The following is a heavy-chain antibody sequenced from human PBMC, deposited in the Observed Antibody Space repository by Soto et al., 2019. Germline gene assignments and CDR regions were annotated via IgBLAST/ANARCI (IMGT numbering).Heavy chain of an antibody. J-gene: IGHJ4*02. Sequence: QVQLAESGGGVVQPGTSLRIACGASGFILSDYGVHWVRQAPGKGLDWVAFISYDGTNKYYADSVKGRFTISRDNSKNTLFLQMNSLRAEDTAVYYCATVGAVAGDFDLWGQGTLVTVSS. V-gene: IGHV3-33*01. D-gene: IGHD6-19*01. CDR1: GFILSDYG. CDR2: ISYDGTNK. CDR3: ATVGAVAGDFDL.